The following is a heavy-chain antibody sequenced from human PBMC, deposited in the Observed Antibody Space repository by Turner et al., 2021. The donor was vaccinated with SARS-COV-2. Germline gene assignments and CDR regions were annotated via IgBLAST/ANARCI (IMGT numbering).Heavy chain of an antibody. CDR1: GFTFSSYA. Sequence: EVQLLESGGGLVQPGGSLRLSCAASGFTFSSYAMSWVRQGPGKGLEWVSAISGSGGSKYYADSVKGGFTISRENSKNTLYLQMNSLRAEDTAVYYCASPVIAVAGTTFDYWGQGTLVTVSS. CDR3: ASPVIAVAGTTFDY. D-gene: IGHD6-19*01. CDR2: ISGSGGSK. J-gene: IGHJ4*02. V-gene: IGHV3-23*01.